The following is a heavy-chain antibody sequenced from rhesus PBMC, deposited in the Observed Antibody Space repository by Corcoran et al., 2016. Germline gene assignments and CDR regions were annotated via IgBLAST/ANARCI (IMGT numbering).Heavy chain of an antibody. CDR1: GYSCTSYW. D-gene: IGHD1-44*01. V-gene: IGHV5-20*02. CDR3: AMEPTTTQLDV. J-gene: IGHJ5-2*02. CDR2: IDPSDSET. Sequence: EVQLVQSGAEVKRPGESLKISCKTSGYSCTSYWISWVRQMPGKGLEWRGAIDPSDSETTDSPSFQGRVTISADKSISTAYLQWSSLKASDTATYYCAMEPTTTQLDVWGRGVLVTVSS.